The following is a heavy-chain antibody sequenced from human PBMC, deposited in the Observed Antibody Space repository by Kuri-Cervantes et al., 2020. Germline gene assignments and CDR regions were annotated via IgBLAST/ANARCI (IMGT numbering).Heavy chain of an antibody. D-gene: IGHD2-21*02. CDR3: ARPCMTVLAGEDAFDI. V-gene: IGHV4-39*07. J-gene: IGHJ3*02. CDR1: GGSISSSSYY. Sequence: SETLSLTCTVSGGSISSSSYYWGWIRQPPGKGLEWIGNIYHSGSTYYNPSLKSRVTISVDTSKNQFSLKLSSVTAADTAVYYCARPCMTVLAGEDAFDIWGQGTMVTVSS. CDR2: IYHSGST.